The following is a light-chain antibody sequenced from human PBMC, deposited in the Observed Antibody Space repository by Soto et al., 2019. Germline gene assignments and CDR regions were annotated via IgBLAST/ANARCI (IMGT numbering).Light chain of an antibody. CDR2: GAS. V-gene: IGKV3-20*01. Sequence: EIVLTQSPGTLSLSPGERVTLSCRASQSVSSNYLVWYQQKPGQAPRLLIYGASSRATGIPDRFSASGSGTDFTLTISDVQPEDFALYYCHQRQSWPRTFGQGTKVDIK. J-gene: IGKJ1*01. CDR1: QSVSSNY. CDR3: HQRQSWPRT.